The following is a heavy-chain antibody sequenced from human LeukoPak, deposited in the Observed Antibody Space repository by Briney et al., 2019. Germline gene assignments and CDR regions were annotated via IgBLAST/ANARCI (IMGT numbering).Heavy chain of an antibody. CDR3: ARGGPGGITGTLVWFDP. J-gene: IGHJ5*02. V-gene: IGHV4-4*07. CDR2: IYTSGST. CDR1: GGSISSYY. D-gene: IGHD1-20*01. Sequence: PSETLSLTCTVSGGSISSYYWSWIRQPAGKGLEWIGRIYTSGSTNYNPSLKSRVTMSVDTSKNQFSLKLSSVTAADTAVYYCARGGPGGITGTLVWFDPWGQGTLVTVSS.